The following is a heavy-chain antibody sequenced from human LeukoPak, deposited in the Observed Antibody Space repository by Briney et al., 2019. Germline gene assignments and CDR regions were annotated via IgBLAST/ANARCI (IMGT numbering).Heavy chain of an antibody. CDR3: ARGRRRSSSWYYPWDY. Sequence: PSETLSLTCTVSGGSISSYYWSWIRQPPGKGLEWIGYIYYSGSTNYNPSLKSRVTISVDTSKNQFSLKLSSVTAADTAVYYCARGRRRSSSWYYPWDYWGQGTLVTVSS. D-gene: IGHD6-13*01. CDR1: GGSISSYY. CDR2: IYYSGST. V-gene: IGHV4-59*12. J-gene: IGHJ4*02.